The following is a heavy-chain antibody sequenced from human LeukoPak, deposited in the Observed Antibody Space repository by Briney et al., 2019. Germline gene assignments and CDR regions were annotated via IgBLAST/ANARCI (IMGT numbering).Heavy chain of an antibody. D-gene: IGHD3-22*01. J-gene: IGHJ6*02. CDR1: GFTFSIYC. CDR3: ARDESSGFRAPQYYYYGMDV. CDR2: IKQDGSEK. V-gene: IGHV3-7*01. Sequence: GGALRLSCAASGFTFSIYCMSCVRQAPGKGLEWVANIKQDGSEKYYVDSVKGRFTISRDNAKNSLYLQMNSLRAEDTAVYYCARDESSGFRAPQYYYYGMDVWGQGTTVTVSS.